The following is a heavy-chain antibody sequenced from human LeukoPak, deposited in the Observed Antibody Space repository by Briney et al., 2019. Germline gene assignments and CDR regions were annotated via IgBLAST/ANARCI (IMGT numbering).Heavy chain of an antibody. D-gene: IGHD2-2*01. CDR2: ISSGSSYI. V-gene: IGHV3-21*01. J-gene: IGHJ4*02. Sequence: GGCLRLSCAASGFTFSTYTMNWVRQAPGKGLEWVSSISSGSSYIYYADSVKGRFTISRDNANNSLYLQMNSLRADDTAVYYCARDRWSSTSCYDRWGQGTLVTVSS. CDR3: ARDRWSSTSCYDR. CDR1: GFTFSTYT.